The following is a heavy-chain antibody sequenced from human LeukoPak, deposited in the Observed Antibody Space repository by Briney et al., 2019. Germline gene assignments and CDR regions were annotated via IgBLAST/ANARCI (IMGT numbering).Heavy chain of an antibody. CDR2: ISGSGGST. D-gene: IGHD5-18*01. J-gene: IGHJ3*02. CDR3: AKVDTAMVYGDFDI. Sequence: SGGSLRLSCAAPGVTLSTHAMSWVPPAPGKGRERVSAISGSGGSTYYADSVRGRFTISRDNSKNTLYLQMNSLRAEDTAVYYCAKVDTAMVYGDFDIWGQGTMVTVSS. CDR1: GVTLSTHA. V-gene: IGHV3-23*01.